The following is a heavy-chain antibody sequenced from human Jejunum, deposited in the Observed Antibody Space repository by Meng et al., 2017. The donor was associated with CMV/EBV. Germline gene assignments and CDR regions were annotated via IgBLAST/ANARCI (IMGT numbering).Heavy chain of an antibody. J-gene: IGHJ4*02. D-gene: IGHD3-3*01. V-gene: IGHV4-30-4*08. Sequence: VLLQESGQGLVKPSQPLSLTCSVSGGSIGSGDDYWSWIRQPPGKGLEWIGYIHDTGSTSHNPSLKSRVDISLGTSKNQFSLTLNSVTAEDTAVYFCARGSIFVSFDSWGQGTLVTVSS. CDR2: IHDTGST. CDR3: ARGSIFVSFDS. CDR1: GGSIGSGDDY.